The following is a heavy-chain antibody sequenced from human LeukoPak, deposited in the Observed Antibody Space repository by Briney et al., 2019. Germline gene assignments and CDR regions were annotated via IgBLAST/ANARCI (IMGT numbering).Heavy chain of an antibody. J-gene: IGHJ3*02. V-gene: IGHV3-33*01. CDR2: IWYDGSNK. CDR3: ARAHYDYVWGSYRPNDAFDI. Sequence: GGSLRLSCAASGFTFSSYGMHWVRQAPGKGLGWVAVIWYDGSNKYYADSVKGRFTISRDNSKNTLYLQMNSLRAEDTAVYYCARAHYDYVWGSYRPNDAFDIWGQGTMVTVSS. CDR1: GFTFSSYG. D-gene: IGHD3-16*02.